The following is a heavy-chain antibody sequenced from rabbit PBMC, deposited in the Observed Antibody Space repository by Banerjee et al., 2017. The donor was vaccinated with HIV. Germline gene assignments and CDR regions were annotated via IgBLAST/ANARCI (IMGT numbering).Heavy chain of an antibody. V-gene: IGHV1S45*01. Sequence: QEQLEESGGDLVKPGASLTLTCTASGFSFSSNYYMCWVRQAPGKGPEWIGCIYTSSVSTYYASWAKGRFTVSKTSSTTVTLQMTSLTAADTATYFCVRGLISGRGYYLNLWGQGTLVTVS. CDR3: VRGLISGRGYYLNL. D-gene: IGHD1-1*01. CDR2: IYTSSVST. J-gene: IGHJ4*01. CDR1: GFSFSSNYY.